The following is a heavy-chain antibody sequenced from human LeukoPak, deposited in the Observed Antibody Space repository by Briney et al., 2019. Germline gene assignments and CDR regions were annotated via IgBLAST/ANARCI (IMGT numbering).Heavy chain of an antibody. CDR3: ARGCPRSDGGAGTGTCYFDY. J-gene: IGHJ4*02. D-gene: IGHD3/OR15-3a*01. Sequence: SVKVSCKASGGTFSSYAISWVRQAPGQGLEWMGRIIPILGIANYAQKFQGRVTITADKSTSTAYMELSSLRSEDTAVYYCARGCPRSDGGAGTGTCYFDYWGQGTLVTVSS. CDR1: GGTFSSYA. V-gene: IGHV1-69*04. CDR2: IIPILGIA.